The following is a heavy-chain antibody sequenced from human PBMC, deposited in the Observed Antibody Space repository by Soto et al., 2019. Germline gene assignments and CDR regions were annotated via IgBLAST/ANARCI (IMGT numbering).Heavy chain of an antibody. CDR2: ISYDGSNK. D-gene: IGHD4-4*01. CDR1: GFTFSSYG. Sequence: GGSLRLSCAASGFTFSSYGMHWVRQAPGKGLEWVAVISYDGSNKYYADSVKGRFTISRDNSKNTLYLQMNSLRAEDTAVYYCAKGGRTTVTNYYYYYGMDVWGQGTTVTVSS. J-gene: IGHJ6*02. V-gene: IGHV3-30*18. CDR3: AKGGRTTVTNYYYYYGMDV.